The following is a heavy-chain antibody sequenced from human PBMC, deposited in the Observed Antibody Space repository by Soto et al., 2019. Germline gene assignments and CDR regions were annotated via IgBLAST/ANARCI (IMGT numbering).Heavy chain of an antibody. Sequence: EVQLVESGGGLVQPGGSLKLSCAASGFSLSDSAIHWVRQASEKGLEWVGRIRSRANNYATAFAASVKGRFTVSRDDSKNTAYLQMNSLKTEDTAVYYCTRSKVLVADHWGQGTLVTVSS. D-gene: IGHD2-15*01. CDR2: IRSRANNYAT. CDR1: GFSLSDSA. V-gene: IGHV3-73*02. CDR3: TRSKVLVADH. J-gene: IGHJ4*02.